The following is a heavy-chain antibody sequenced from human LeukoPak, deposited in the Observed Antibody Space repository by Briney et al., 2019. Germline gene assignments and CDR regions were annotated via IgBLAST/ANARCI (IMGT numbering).Heavy chain of an antibody. V-gene: IGHV3-23*01. CDR2: ISGSGGST. D-gene: IGHD4-17*01. J-gene: IGHJ4*02. CDR3: AKDQGMTTALEIDY. CDR1: GFTFSSYA. Sequence: GGSLRLSCAASGFTFSSYAMSWVRQAPGKGLEWVSAISGSGGSTYYADSVKGRFTISRVNSKNTLYLQMNSLRAEDTAVYYCAKDQGMTTALEIDYWGQGTLVTVSS.